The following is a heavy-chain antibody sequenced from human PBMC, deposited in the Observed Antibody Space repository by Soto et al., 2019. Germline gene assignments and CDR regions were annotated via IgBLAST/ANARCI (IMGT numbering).Heavy chain of an antibody. D-gene: IGHD3-16*01. CDR3: ASAVMGARSMDV. J-gene: IGHJ6*02. Sequence: QVHLVQSGAEVKKPGASVKVSCKPSGYTFTSHAISWVRQAPGQGLEWMGWISAYTGDTNYAQNLQGRVIMTTDTSTSTAYMDLRSLRSDDSAVYYCASAVMGARSMDVWGQGTTVTVSS. CDR2: ISAYTGDT. CDR1: GYTFTSHA. V-gene: IGHV1-18*01.